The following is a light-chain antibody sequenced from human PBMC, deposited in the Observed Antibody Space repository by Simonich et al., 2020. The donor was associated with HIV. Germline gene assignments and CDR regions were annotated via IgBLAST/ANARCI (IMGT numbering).Light chain of an antibody. Sequence: QSALTQPASVSGSPGQSITISCTGTSGDVGGYNYVPWYQQHPGKAPKLMIYDVSKRPSGVSKRFSGSKSGNTASLTISGLQAEDEADYYCSSYTSSSTWVFGGGTKLTVL. CDR1: SGDVGGYNY. CDR3: SSYTSSSTWV. V-gene: IGLV2-14*03. J-gene: IGLJ3*02. CDR2: DVS.